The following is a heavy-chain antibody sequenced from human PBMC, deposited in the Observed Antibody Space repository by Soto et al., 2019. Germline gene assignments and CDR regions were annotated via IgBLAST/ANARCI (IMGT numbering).Heavy chain of an antibody. Sequence: EVQLVESGGGLVQPGGSLRLSCAASGFTFSSYWMSWVRQAPGKGLEWVANIKEDESEKHYVDSVKGRFTISRDNAKNALYLQMNSLRAEDTAVYHCARGYSVANWGQGTLVTVSS. J-gene: IGHJ4*02. CDR2: IKEDESEK. CDR1: GFTFSSYW. V-gene: IGHV3-7*01. D-gene: IGHD2-15*01. CDR3: ARGYSVAN.